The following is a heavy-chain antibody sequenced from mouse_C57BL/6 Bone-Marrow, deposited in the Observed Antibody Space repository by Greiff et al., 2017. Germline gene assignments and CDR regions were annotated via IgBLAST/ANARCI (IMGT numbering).Heavy chain of an antibody. CDR3: ARNTTVYYFDY. CDR1: GYSFTGYY. V-gene: IGHV1-42*01. J-gene: IGHJ2*01. D-gene: IGHD1-1*01. CDR2: INPSTGGT. Sequence: VQLKESGPELVKPGASVKISCKASGYSFTGYYMNWVKQSPEKSLEWIGEINPSTGGTTYNQKFKAKATLTVDKSSSTAYMQLKSLTSEDSAVYYCARNTTVYYFDYWGQGTTLTVSS.